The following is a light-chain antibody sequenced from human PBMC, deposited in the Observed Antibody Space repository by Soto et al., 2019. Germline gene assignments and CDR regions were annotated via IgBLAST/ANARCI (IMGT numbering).Light chain of an antibody. CDR2: EVS. V-gene: IGLV2-14*01. CDR1: SSDIGGSNY. CDR3: SSYTSSSTDV. J-gene: IGLJ1*01. Sequence: HSALTQPASVSGSPGQSITISCTGTSSDIGGSNYVSWYRHHPGKAPKLMIYEVSKRPSGVSNRFSGSKSGNTASLTISGLQAEDEADYYCSSYTSSSTDVFGTGSKVTVL.